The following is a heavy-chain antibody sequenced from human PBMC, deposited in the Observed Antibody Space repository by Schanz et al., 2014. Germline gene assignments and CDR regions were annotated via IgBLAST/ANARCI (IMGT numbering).Heavy chain of an antibody. CDR2: MNPNSGNT. CDR1: GYTFTSYD. J-gene: IGHJ6*03. D-gene: IGHD1-26*01. V-gene: IGHV1-8*02. CDR3: ACAPVAVGPYHYYMDV. Sequence: QVQLVQSGAEVKKPGASVRLSCEASGYTFTSYDINWVRQAPGQGLEWMGWMNPNSGNTVYAHKFQDRVTMTRHTSISTAYMELSSLRSEGTAVYYCACAPVAVGPYHYYMDVWGKGTTVTVSS.